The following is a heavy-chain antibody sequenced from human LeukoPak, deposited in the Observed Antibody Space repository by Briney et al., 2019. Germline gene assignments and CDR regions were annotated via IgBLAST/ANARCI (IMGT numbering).Heavy chain of an antibody. Sequence: ASVKVSCKASGYTFSRNYVNWVRQAPGQGLEWMGWINPNSGGTNYAQKFQGRVTMTRDTSISTAYMELSRLRSDDTAVYYCATVTGRVDWGQGTLVTVSS. CDR1: GYTFSRNY. D-gene: IGHD1-20*01. J-gene: IGHJ4*02. CDR3: ATVTGRVD. V-gene: IGHV1-2*02. CDR2: INPNSGGT.